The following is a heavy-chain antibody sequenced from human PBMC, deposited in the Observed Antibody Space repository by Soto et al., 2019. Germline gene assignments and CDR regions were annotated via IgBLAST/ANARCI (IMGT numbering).Heavy chain of an antibody. CDR3: VRGVLS. D-gene: IGHD3-10*01. Sequence: QVQLQESGPGLVKASQTLSLTCNVSGGSISSGGYYWTWIRQHPGKGLEWIGNIHHSGGTFYNPSLKSRVSISVDTSKTQFSLTLSSVTAADTAVYFCVRGVLSWGQGTLVTVSS. V-gene: IGHV4-31*03. CDR1: GGSISSGGYY. J-gene: IGHJ1*01. CDR2: IHHSGGT.